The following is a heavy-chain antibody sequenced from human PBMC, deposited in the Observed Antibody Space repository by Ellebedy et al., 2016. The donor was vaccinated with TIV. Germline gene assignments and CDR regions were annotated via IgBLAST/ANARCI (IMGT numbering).Heavy chain of an antibody. CDR2: INPNSGVT. D-gene: IGHD3-3*01. Sequence: AASVKVSCKASGYTFTDYYIHWVRQAPGQGLEWMGWINPNSGVTHFAPRCQGRVTLTRDTSTSTAYMELSSLRSDDTAVYYCAREPLPSNTQEWTQGFDSWGQGTLVTVSS. V-gene: IGHV1-2*02. CDR1: GYTFTDYY. J-gene: IGHJ4*02. CDR3: AREPLPSNTQEWTQGFDS.